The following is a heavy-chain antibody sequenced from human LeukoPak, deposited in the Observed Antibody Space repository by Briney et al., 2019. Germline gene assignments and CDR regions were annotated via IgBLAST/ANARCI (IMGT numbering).Heavy chain of an antibody. D-gene: IGHD6-19*01. V-gene: IGHV7-4-1*02. J-gene: IGHJ4*02. CDR2: INTNTGNP. CDR1: GYTFTSYA. Sequence: ASVKVSFKASGYTFTSYAMNWVRQAPGQGREWVGWINTNTGNPTYAQGCTGRFVFSLDTSVSTAYLQISSLKAEDTAVYYCAREEVAGTGRQNYFDYWGQGTLVTVSS. CDR3: AREEVAGTGRQNYFDY.